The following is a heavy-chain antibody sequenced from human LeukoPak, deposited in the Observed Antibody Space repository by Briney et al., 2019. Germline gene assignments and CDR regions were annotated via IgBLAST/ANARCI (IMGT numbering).Heavy chain of an antibody. CDR2: IYPSGNT. J-gene: IGHJ5*02. CDR1: GGSLSNYY. CDR3: ARHRGSSPFKANWFDP. Sequence: PSETLSLTCSVSGGSLSNYYWSWLRQPPGKGLEWIGYIYPSGNTHFYNRSLKSRVTISVDTFKTHFSLKLSSVTAADTAVYYCARHRGSSPFKANWFDPWGQGTLVTVSS. D-gene: IGHD6-6*01. V-gene: IGHV4-4*09.